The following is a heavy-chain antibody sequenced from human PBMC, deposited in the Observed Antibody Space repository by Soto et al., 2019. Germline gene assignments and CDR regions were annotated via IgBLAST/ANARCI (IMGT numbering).Heavy chain of an antibody. Sequence: GESLKISCKGSGYSFTSYWISWVRQMPGKGLEWMGRIDPSDSYTNYSPSFQGHVTISADKSISTAYLQWSSLKASDTAMYYCAVSTGILTGYRYGMDVWGQGTTVTSP. D-gene: IGHD3-9*01. CDR3: AVSTGILTGYRYGMDV. J-gene: IGHJ6*02. V-gene: IGHV5-10-1*01. CDR1: GYSFTSYW. CDR2: IDPSDSYT.